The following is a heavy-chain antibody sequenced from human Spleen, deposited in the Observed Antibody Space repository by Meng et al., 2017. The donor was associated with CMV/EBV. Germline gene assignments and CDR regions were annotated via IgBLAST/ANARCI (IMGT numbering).Heavy chain of an antibody. V-gene: IGHV4-61*01. CDR3: ARQWAGSSFDY. CDR1: VGTVNSPNYY. Sequence: CRVSVGTVNSPNYYWSWIRQSPGKGLEWIGCISYSGSTTYNPSLNSRVTIAMDKSKNQFSLNLFSLTPADSALYYCARQWAGSSFDYWGQGALVTVSS. J-gene: IGHJ4*02. CDR2: ISYSGST. D-gene: IGHD1-26*01.